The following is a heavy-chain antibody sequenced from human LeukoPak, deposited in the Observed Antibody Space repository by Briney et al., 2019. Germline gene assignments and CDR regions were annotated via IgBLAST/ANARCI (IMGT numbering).Heavy chain of an antibody. CDR3: ARDSSSWLNWFDP. J-gene: IGHJ5*02. V-gene: IGHV1-2*02. D-gene: IGHD6-13*01. CDR1: GYTFTGYY. CDR2: INPNSGGT. Sequence: GASVKVSCKASGYTFTGYYMHWVRQAPGQGLEWMGWINPNSGGTNYAQKFQGRVTMTRDTSISTAYMELSRLRSDDTAVYYGARDSSSWLNWFDPWGQGTLVTVSS.